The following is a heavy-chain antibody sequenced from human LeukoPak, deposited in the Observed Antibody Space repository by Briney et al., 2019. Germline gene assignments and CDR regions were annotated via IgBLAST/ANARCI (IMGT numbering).Heavy chain of an antibody. CDR2: IRSKANSYAT. CDR3: TRFGSGSYG. Sequence: GGSLRLXCAASGFTFSGSAMHWVRQASGKGLEWVGRIRSKANSYATAYAASVKGRFTISRDDPKNTAYLQMNSLKTEDTAVYYCTRFGSGSYGWGKGTTVTVSS. V-gene: IGHV3-73*01. D-gene: IGHD3-10*01. J-gene: IGHJ6*04. CDR1: GFTFSGSA.